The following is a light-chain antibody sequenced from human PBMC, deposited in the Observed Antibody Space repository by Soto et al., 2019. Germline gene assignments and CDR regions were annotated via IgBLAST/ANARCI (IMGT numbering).Light chain of an antibody. Sequence: SYELTHPPSVSVSPGQTASITCSGDNLGDKYASWYQQKPGQSPVLVIYQNNKRPSGIPERFSGSNSGNTATLTISGTQAVDEADYYCQSWDSTSLVFGGGTKLTVL. CDR3: QSWDSTSLV. V-gene: IGLV3-1*01. CDR1: NLGDKY. J-gene: IGLJ3*02. CDR2: QNN.